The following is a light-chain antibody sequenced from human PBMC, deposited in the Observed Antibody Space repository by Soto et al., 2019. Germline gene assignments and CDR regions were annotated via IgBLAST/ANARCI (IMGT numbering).Light chain of an antibody. CDR1: SSNIGARYD. Sequence: QSVLTQPPSVSGAPGQRVAISCTGSSSNIGARYDVHWYQQRPGTAPKLLIYDNNNRPSGVPDRFSGSKSGTSASLAISGLQGEDEADYYCQSYDSSLSGWVFGGGTKLTVL. V-gene: IGLV1-40*01. J-gene: IGLJ3*02. CDR2: DNN. CDR3: QSYDSSLSGWV.